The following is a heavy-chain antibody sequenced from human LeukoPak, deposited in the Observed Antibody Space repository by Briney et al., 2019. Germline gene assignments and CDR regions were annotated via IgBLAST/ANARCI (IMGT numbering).Heavy chain of an antibody. V-gene: IGHV3-48*02. D-gene: IGHD2-15*01. Sequence: GSLRLSCVASGLTVSSYSMNWVRQVPGKGLEWVSYISSSSSTIYYADSVKGRFTISRDNAKNSLDLQMNSLRDEDTAVYYCARARASGRSGFDYWGQGTLVTVSS. CDR2: ISSSSSTI. CDR1: GLTVSSYS. J-gene: IGHJ4*02. CDR3: ARARASGRSGFDY.